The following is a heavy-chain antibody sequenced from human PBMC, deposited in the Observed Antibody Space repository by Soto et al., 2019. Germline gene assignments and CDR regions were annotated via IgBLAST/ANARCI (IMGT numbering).Heavy chain of an antibody. CDR3: AREGFDHRPDC. CDR2: MFASGSS. Sequence: QVQLQESGPGLVKPSETLSLTCAVSGDSISSPNWWSWYRQPPGKGLELVGEMFASGSSNYNPSLNGRVTMSLGTSKNHFSLRLTSLTAADTAIYYCAREGFDHRPDCWGQGIPVTVSS. CDR1: GDSISSPNW. J-gene: IGHJ4*02. V-gene: IGHV4-4*02.